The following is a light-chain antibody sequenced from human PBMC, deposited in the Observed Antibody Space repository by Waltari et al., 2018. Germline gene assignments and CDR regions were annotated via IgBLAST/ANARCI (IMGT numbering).Light chain of an antibody. CDR1: RSLLLSNGYNY. J-gene: IGKJ4*01. V-gene: IGKV2-28*01. CDR3: MQALQAPLT. Sequence: DIVMTQSPLSLPVTPGEPASISCRSSRSLLLSNGYNYLDWYLQKPGQSPQLLIYLGSNRASGVPDRFSGSGSGTDFTLKISRVEAEDVGVYYCMQALQAPLTFGGGTKVEIK. CDR2: LGS.